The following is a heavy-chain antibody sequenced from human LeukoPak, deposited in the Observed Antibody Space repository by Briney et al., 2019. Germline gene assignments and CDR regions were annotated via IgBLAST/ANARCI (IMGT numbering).Heavy chain of an antibody. V-gene: IGHV3-66*01. CDR1: GFTVTSNF. J-gene: IGHJ4*02. D-gene: IGHD3-10*01. CDR2: IHSGGAT. CDR3: AGSAITNLDS. Sequence: GGSLRLSCAASGFTVTSNFMSWVRQAPGKGLEWVSVIHSGGATYYADSVKGRFTISRDISKNALYLQMNSLRGDDTAVYYCAGSAITNLDSWGQGNLVSVS.